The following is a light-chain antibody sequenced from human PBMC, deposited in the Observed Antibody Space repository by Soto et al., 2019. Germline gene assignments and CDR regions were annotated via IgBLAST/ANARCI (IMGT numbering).Light chain of an antibody. V-gene: IGKV1-5*01. CDR1: QSIGNY. J-gene: IGKJ4*01. CDR2: DAS. Sequence: DIQMTQSPSTLSASVGDRVTITCRPSQSIGNYLAWYQQKPGKAPKLLIYDASNLETGVPSRFSGSGSGTEFTLAISSLRPEDVETYYCQQYNRFLSFGGGTKVEIK. CDR3: QQYNRFLS.